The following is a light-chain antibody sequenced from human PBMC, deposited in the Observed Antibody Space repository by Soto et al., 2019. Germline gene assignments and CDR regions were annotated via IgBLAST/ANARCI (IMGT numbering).Light chain of an antibody. CDR3: QSFDSSLRDYV. V-gene: IGLV1-40*01. CDR2: AND. J-gene: IGLJ1*01. Sequence: QSVLTQPPSVPGAPGQRVTISCTGSSSNIGAGYDVHWYQQLPGTAPKVLIYANDNRPSGVPDRFSGSMSGTSASLAITGLQAEDEADYYCQSFDSSLRDYVFGTGTKAPS. CDR1: SSNIGAGYD.